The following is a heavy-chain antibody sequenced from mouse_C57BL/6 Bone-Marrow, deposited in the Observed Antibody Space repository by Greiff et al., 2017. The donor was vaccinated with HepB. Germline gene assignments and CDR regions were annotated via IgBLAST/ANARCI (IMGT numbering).Heavy chain of an antibody. CDR3: ARCTRGGPYYFDY. J-gene: IGHJ2*01. Sequence: QVQLKESGAELVRPGTSVKVSCKASGYAFTNYLIEWVKQRPGQGLEWIGVINPGSGGTNYNEKFKGKATLTADKSSSTAYMQLSSLTSEDSAVYFCARCTRGGPYYFDYWGQGTTLTVSS. CDR1: GYAFTNYL. V-gene: IGHV1-54*01. CDR2: INPGSGGT. D-gene: IGHD5-1*01.